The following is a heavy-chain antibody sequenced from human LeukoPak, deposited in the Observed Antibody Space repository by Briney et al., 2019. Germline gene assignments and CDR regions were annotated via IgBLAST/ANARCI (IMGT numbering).Heavy chain of an antibody. CDR1: GFTFSSYS. D-gene: IGHD4-23*01. Sequence: GGSLRLSCAASGFTFSSYSMNWVRQAPGKGLEWVSSISSSSSYIYYADSVKGRFTISKDNAKNSLYLQMNSLRAVDTAVYYCARVRKDYYYYYMDVWGKGTTVTVSS. CDR2: ISSSSSYI. V-gene: IGHV3-21*01. J-gene: IGHJ6*03. CDR3: ARVRKDYYYYYMDV.